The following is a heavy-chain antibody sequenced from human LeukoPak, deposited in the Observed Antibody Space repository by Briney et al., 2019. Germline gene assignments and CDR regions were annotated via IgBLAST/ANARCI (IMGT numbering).Heavy chain of an antibody. Sequence: PSETLSLTCAVYGGSFSGYYWSWIRQPPGKGLEWIGEINHSGSTNYNPSLKSRVTISVDTSKNQFSLKLSSVTAADTAVYYCASRQKHDYGDLFDYWGQGTLVTVSS. D-gene: IGHD4-17*01. CDR2: INHSGST. CDR3: ASRQKHDYGDLFDY. J-gene: IGHJ4*02. CDR1: GGSFSGYY. V-gene: IGHV4-34*01.